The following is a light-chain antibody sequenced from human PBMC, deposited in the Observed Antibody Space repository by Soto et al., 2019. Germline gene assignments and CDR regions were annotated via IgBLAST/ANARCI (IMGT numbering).Light chain of an antibody. CDR3: QHLDSYST. J-gene: IGKJ5*01. CDR1: HGISSY. V-gene: IGKV1-9*01. Sequence: DIQLTQSPSFLSASVGDRVTITCRASHGISSYLAWYQQKPGKAPKLLIYAASTLQSGVPSRFSGSGSGTEFTLTISRLQPEDFATYYCQHLDSYSTFGQGTRLEIK. CDR2: AAS.